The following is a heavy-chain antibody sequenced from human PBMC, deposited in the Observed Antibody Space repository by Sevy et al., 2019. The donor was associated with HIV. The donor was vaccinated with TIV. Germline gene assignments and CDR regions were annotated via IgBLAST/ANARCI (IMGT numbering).Heavy chain of an antibody. D-gene: IGHD3-22*01. Sequence: GGSLRLSCAASRFTFNNYAMTWVRQAPGKGLEWVSTISGNGGNIYYADSVKGRFTISRDNSENTLFLQMNSLRADDTAVYYCVQEIGAKNHVWGQGTTVTVSS. CDR2: ISGNGGNI. V-gene: IGHV3-23*01. CDR3: VQEIGAKNHV. CDR1: RFTFNNYA. J-gene: IGHJ6*02.